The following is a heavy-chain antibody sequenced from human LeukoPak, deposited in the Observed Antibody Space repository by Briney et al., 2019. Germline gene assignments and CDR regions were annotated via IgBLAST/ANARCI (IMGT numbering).Heavy chain of an antibody. D-gene: IGHD3-3*01. J-gene: IGHJ3*02. Sequence: GASVKVSCKASGGTFSSYAISWVRQVPGQGLEWMGRTIPILGIANYAQKFQGRVTMTRATSTSTVYMELSSLGSEDTAVYYCARDIGGADAFDIWGQGTMVTVSS. CDR3: ARDIGGADAFDI. CDR2: TIPILGIA. CDR1: GGTFSSYA. V-gene: IGHV1-69*04.